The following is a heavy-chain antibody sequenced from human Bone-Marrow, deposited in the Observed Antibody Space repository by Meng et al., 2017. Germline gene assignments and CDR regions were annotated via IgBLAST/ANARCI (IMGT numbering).Heavy chain of an antibody. J-gene: IGHJ5*02. V-gene: IGHV1-2*06. CDR1: GYNFPDYY. Sequence: ASVKVSCKPSGYNFPDYYIHWVRRAPGQGLEWMGRINPKSGDTHYAQKFQARVTMTGDTSISTAYMELSGLRSDDTAVYYCARDGQFDSSGYAGDSWGQGTLVTVSS. CDR2: INPKSGDT. CDR3: ARDGQFDSSGYAGDS. D-gene: IGHD3-22*01.